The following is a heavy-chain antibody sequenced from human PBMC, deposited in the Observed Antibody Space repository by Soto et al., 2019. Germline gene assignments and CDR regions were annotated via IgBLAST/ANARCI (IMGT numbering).Heavy chain of an antibody. V-gene: IGHV4-59*08. CDR3: ARFRGYCGGGSCYGPRFDP. CDR1: GGSISSYY. D-gene: IGHD2-15*01. Sequence: PSETLSLTCTVSGGSISSYYWTWIRQPPGKGLEWIAYFFYSGSTNYNPSLRSRVTISVDTSKNQFSLKLSSVTAADTAVYYCARFRGYCGGGSCYGPRFDPWGQGTLVTVSS. CDR2: FFYSGST. J-gene: IGHJ5*02.